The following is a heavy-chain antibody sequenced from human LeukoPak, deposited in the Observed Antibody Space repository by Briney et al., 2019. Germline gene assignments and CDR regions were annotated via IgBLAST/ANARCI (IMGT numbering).Heavy chain of an antibody. Sequence: PGRSLRLSCAASGFTFSSYSMNWVRQAPGKGLEWVSSISSSSSYIYYADSVKGRFTISRDNAKNSLYLQMNSLRAEDTAVYYCARDSGYSYGIFDYWGQGTLVTVSS. D-gene: IGHD5-18*01. J-gene: IGHJ4*02. CDR2: ISSSSSYI. CDR1: GFTFSSYS. V-gene: IGHV3-21*01. CDR3: ARDSGYSYGIFDY.